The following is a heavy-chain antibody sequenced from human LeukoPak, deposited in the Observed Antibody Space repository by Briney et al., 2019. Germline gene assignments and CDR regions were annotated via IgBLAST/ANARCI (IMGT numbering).Heavy chain of an antibody. Sequence: GGSLRLSCAASGFTVSSNYMSWVRQAPGKGLEWVGRIQSKIDGGPSDYAAPVKGRFTISRDDSKNTLYLQMNSLKTEDSAVYYCTTDRGALTNWGQGTLVTVSS. CDR2: IQSKIDGGPS. V-gene: IGHV3-15*01. D-gene: IGHD3-10*01. J-gene: IGHJ4*02. CDR1: GFTVSSNY. CDR3: TTDRGALTN.